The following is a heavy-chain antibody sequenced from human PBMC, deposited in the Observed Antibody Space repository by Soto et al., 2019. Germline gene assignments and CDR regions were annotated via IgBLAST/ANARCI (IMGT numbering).Heavy chain of an antibody. J-gene: IGHJ4*02. Sequence: PGGSLRLSCAASGFTFSSYAMSWVRQAPGKGLEWVSAISGSGGSTYYADSVKGRFTISRDNSKNTLYLQMNSLRAEDTAVYYCAKDLVVYDYIWGSYRYSSWDYWGQGTLDTVSS. CDR1: GFTFSSYA. V-gene: IGHV3-23*01. CDR3: AKDLVVYDYIWGSYRYSSWDY. D-gene: IGHD3-16*02. CDR2: ISGSGGST.